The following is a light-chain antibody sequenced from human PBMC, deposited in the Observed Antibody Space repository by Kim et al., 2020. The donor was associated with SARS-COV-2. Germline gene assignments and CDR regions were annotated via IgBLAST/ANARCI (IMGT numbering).Light chain of an antibody. Sequence: WSPGERATLSCGASQSDSSNYLVSYQQKPGLAPRRLISDASNSATGIPDRFTGSGAGTEFTLTISGREREDFAVYYCQQYGSSPLTSGGGTKLET. CDR1: QSDSSNY. CDR2: DAS. CDR3: QQYGSSPLT. J-gene: IGKJ4*01. V-gene: IGKV3D-20*01.